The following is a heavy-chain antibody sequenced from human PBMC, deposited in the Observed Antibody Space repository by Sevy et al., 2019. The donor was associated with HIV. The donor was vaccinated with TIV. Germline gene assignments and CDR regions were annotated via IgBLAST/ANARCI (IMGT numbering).Heavy chain of an antibody. Sequence: GGSLRLSCAASGFTFSSYGMHWVRQAPGKGLEWVAVIWYNGSNKYYADSVKGRFTISRDNSKNTLYLQMNSQRAEDTAVYYCARGKDILTGYYTYFDYWGQGTLVTVSS. CDR3: ARGKDILTGYYTYFDY. CDR1: GFTFSSYG. J-gene: IGHJ4*02. V-gene: IGHV3-33*01. D-gene: IGHD3-9*01. CDR2: IWYNGSNK.